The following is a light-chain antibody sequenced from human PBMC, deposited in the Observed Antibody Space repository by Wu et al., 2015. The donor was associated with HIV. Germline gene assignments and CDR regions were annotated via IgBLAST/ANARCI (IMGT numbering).Light chain of an antibody. CDR2: GIS. V-gene: IGKV3-15*01. Sequence: EIVMTQSPATLSVSPGEGATLSCRASQSISGNLAWYQHKPGQAPRLLIYGISTRATGVPARFSGSGSGTEFTLTISGMQSEDFAVYYCQQYNNWLPVTFGQGTKVEIK. CDR3: QQYNNWLPVT. J-gene: IGKJ1*01. CDR1: QSISGN.